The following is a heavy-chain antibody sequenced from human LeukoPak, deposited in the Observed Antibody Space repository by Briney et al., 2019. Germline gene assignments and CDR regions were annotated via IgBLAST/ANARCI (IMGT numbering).Heavy chain of an antibody. CDR3: ARVWTPGRGSGYYKYAFDI. V-gene: IGHV4-31*03. Sequence: SETLSLTGTVSGGSSSSGGYYWSWTRQQPGRGVEWNGYIYCSGSTYYNPSLKSRIRIAVNRTKNQFSLKLSSVTAADTAVYYCARVWTPGRGSGYYKYAFDIWGQGTTVTVSS. D-gene: IGHD3-22*01. CDR2: IYCSGST. CDR1: GGSSSSGGYY. J-gene: IGHJ3*02.